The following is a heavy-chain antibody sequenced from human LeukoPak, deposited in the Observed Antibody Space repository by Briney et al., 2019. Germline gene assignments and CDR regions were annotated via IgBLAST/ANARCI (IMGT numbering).Heavy chain of an antibody. J-gene: IGHJ4*02. CDR2: ISYDGSNK. CDR1: GFTFSSYG. V-gene: IGHV3-30*03. CDR3: ATGYGDYDRDFDY. D-gene: IGHD4-17*01. Sequence: GGSLSLSCAASGFTFSSYGMHWVRQAPGKGLEWVAVISYDGSNKYYADSVKGRFTISRDNSKSTLYLQMNSLRAEDTAVYYCATGYGDYDRDFDYWGQGTLVTVSS.